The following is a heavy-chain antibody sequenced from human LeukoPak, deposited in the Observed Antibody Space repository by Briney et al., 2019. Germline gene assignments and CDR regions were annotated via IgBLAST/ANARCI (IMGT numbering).Heavy chain of an antibody. D-gene: IGHD6-13*01. J-gene: IGHJ5*02. CDR3: AKGAAAGLVDWFDP. CDR2: ITGRGDET. V-gene: IGHV3-23*01. Sequence: GGSLRLSCAAFGFIFSNYALMWVRQAPGKGLEWVSSITGRGDETFYADSVKGRFSLSRDNSKNMLYLQMYSLGAEDTAIYYCAKGAAAGLVDWFDPWGQGTLVTVSS. CDR1: GFIFSNYA.